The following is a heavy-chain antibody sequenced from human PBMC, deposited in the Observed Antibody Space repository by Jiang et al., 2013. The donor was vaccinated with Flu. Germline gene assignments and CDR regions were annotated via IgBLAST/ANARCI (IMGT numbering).Heavy chain of an antibody. J-gene: IGHJ6*02. CDR2: SSQYLEH. V-gene: IGHV1-69*06. Sequence: VQLVESGAEVRKPGSSVKVSCKASGGTFNTFAFSWVRQAPGQGLEWVEGSSQYLEHQTTHRGSRAESQLPRTKSTATAYMELNSLRSDDTAVYYCARDRDFGPKSYNYGLDVWGQGPRSPSH. CDR1: GGTFNTFA. CDR3: ARDRDFGPKSYNYGLDV. D-gene: IGHD4/OR15-4a*01.